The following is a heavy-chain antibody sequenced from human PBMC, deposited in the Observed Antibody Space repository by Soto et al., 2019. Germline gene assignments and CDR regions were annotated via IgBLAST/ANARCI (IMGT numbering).Heavy chain of an antibody. D-gene: IGHD2-15*01. CDR1: GFTFGSHS. J-gene: IGHJ4*02. CDR2: ISGSSSYI. Sequence: EVQLVESGGGLVKPGGSLRLSCAASGFTFGSHSMYWVRQAPGKGLEWVSSISGSSSYIYYADSVKGRFTISRDNAKNSLYLHMNSLTAEDTALYYCGRAGFVVVGAARRPLDYWGQGTLVTVSS. CDR3: GRAGFVVVGAARRPLDY. V-gene: IGHV3-21*01.